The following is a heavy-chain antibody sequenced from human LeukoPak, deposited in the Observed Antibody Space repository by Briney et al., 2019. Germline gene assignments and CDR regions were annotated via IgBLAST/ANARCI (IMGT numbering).Heavy chain of an antibody. CDR1: GGTFSSYA. J-gene: IGHJ4*02. D-gene: IGHD6-19*01. CDR2: IIPIFGTA. CDR3: ASIAVAGRFDY. Sequence: SVTVSCKASGGTFSSYAISWVRQAPGQGLEWMGGIIPIFGTANYAQKFQGRVTITADESTSTAYMELSSLRSEDTAVYYCASIAVAGRFDYWGQGTLVTVSS. V-gene: IGHV1-69*13.